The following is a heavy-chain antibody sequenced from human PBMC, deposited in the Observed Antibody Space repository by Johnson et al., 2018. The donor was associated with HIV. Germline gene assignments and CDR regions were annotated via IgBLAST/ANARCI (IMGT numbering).Heavy chain of an antibody. CDR3: ARSKVDTVVGVRATGACDI. CDR1: GFTFGDYA. CDR2: IRSKTYGGTT. D-gene: IGHD2-2*03. Sequence: VQLVESGGGLVQPGRSLRLSCTASGFTFGDYAMSWVRQAPGKGLEWVSFIRSKTYGGTTQYAASVKGRFTISRDNAKNSLYLQMNSLRVEDTAVVYCARSKVDTVVGVRATGACDIWGQGTVVTVSS. J-gene: IGHJ3*02. V-gene: IGHV3-49*04.